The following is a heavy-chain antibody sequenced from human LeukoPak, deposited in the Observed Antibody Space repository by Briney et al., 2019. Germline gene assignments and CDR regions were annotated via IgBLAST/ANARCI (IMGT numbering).Heavy chain of an antibody. CDR3: ARGSAVVVAATSGYSYGLDY. J-gene: IGHJ4*02. D-gene: IGHD2-15*01. Sequence: GASVKVSCKASGYTFTSYYMHWVRQAPGQGLEWMGIINPSGGGTSYAQKFQGRVTMTRDTSTSTVYMELSSLRPEDTAVYYCARGSAVVVAATSGYSYGLDYWGQGTLVTVSS. CDR1: GYTFTSYY. V-gene: IGHV1-46*01. CDR2: INPSGGGT.